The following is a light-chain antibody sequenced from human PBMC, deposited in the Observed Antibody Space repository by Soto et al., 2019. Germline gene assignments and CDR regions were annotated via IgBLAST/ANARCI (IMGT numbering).Light chain of an antibody. V-gene: IGLV4-60*02. Sequence: QPVLTQSSSASASLRSSVKLTCILSSGHSTYIIAWHQQQPGKAPRFLMTLDRSGSYNRGSGVPDRFSGSRYGADRYLTISKLQFEDGGDYYCETWYSNTHKVFGGGTTLTLL. CDR1: SGHSTYI. CDR2: LDRSGSY. J-gene: IGLJ3*02. CDR3: ETWYSNTHKV.